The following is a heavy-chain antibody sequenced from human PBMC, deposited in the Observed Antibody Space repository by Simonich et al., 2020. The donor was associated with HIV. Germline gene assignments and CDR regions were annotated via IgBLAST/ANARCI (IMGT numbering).Heavy chain of an antibody. CDR3: AKDRYYNFWSGYYDY. V-gene: IGHV3-23*01. CDR2: IRGRGGRK. Sequence: EVQLLESGGGLVQPGGSLRLSCAASGFTFSSDAMSWVHQAPGRGRGWVSWIRGRGGRKYNDNSVKGRFSIARDNSKNTLYLQMNSLRAEDTAVYYCAKDRYYNFWSGYYDYWGQGTLVTVSS. J-gene: IGHJ4*02. CDR1: GFTFSSDA. D-gene: IGHD3-3*01.